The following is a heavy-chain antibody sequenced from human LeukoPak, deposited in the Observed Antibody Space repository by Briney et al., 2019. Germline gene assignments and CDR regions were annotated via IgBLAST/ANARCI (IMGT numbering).Heavy chain of an antibody. CDR1: GFTFDVVG. J-gene: IGHJ4*02. CDR3: AKGTVRFLEWGQRGYFDY. CDR2: ISSTLDNT. D-gene: IGHD3-3*01. Sequence: PGGSLRLSCAASGFTFDVVGMNWVRQAPGKGREWVSSISSTLDNTYYADSVKGRFTISRDNSINTLYLQMNSLRAADTAVYYCAKGTVRFLEWGQRGYFDYWGQGALVTVSS. V-gene: IGHV3-23*01.